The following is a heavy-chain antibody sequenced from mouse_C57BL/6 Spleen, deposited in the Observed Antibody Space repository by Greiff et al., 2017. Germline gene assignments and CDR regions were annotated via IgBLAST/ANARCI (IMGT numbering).Heavy chain of an antibody. V-gene: IGHV1-64*01. D-gene: IGHD3-2*02. CDR2: IHPNSGST. J-gene: IGHJ4*01. Sequence: VQLQQPGAELVKPGASVKLSCKASGYTFTSYWMHWVKQRPGQGLEWIGMIHPNSGSTNYNEKFKSKATLTVDKSSSTAYMQLSSLTSEDSAVXYCARFSSGRAMDYWGQGTSVTVSS. CDR3: ARFSSGRAMDY. CDR1: GYTFTSYW.